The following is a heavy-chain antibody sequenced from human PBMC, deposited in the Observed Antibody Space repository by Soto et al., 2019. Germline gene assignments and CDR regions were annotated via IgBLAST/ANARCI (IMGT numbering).Heavy chain of an antibody. CDR3: VRTDNVGYYPH. CDR2: IYQTGTT. J-gene: IGHJ4*02. Sequence: PSETLSLTCAVSGDSIISIYHCAWFRQSTGRGLDWITSIYQTGTTNYTPTSESRVTISVDTSKNQFSLRLISVTAAASAVYVCVRTDNVGYYPHCGQGNLVTVSS. V-gene: IGHV4-38-2*01. CDR1: GDSIISIYH. D-gene: IGHD3-3*01.